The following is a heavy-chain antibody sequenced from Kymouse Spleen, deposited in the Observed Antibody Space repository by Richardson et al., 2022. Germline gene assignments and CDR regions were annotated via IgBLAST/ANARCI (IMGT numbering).Heavy chain of an antibody. D-gene: IGHD3-10*01. CDR1: GGSFSGYY. J-gene: IGHJ6*02. V-gene: IGHV4-34*01. Sequence: QVQLQQWGAGLLKPSETLSLTCAVYGGSFSGYYWSWIRQPPGKGLEWIGEINHSGSTNYNPSLKSRVTISVDTSKNQFSLKLSSVTAADTAVYYCARGDTMVRGGYYYYGMDVWGQGTTVTVSS. CDR3: ARGDTMVRGGYYYYGMDV. CDR2: INHSGST.